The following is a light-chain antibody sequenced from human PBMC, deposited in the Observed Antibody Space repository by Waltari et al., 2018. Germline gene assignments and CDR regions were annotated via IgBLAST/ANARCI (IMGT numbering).Light chain of an antibody. Sequence: SYVLTQPPSVSVAPGKTASITCGGCNIGNKTVHVYQQRPGQAPVLVVFDDSDRPSGIPERFSGSNSGNTATLTISRVEAGDEADYSCQVWDSSNDHVVFGGGTKLTVL. J-gene: IGLJ3*02. V-gene: IGLV3-21*03. CDR1: NIGNKT. CDR3: QVWDSSNDHVV. CDR2: DDS.